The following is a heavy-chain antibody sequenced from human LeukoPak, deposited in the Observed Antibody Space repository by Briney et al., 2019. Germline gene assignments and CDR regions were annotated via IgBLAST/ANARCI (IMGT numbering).Heavy chain of an antibody. CDR3: ARPVEIATMMAFDI. V-gene: IGHV4-59*01. Sequence: SETLSLTCTVSGGSISSYYWSWIRQPPGKGLEWIGYIYYSGSTNYNPSLKSRVTISVDTSMNQFSLKLSSVTAADTAVYYCARPVEIATMMAFDIWGQGTMVTVSS. CDR1: GGSISSYY. CDR2: IYYSGST. D-gene: IGHD5-24*01. J-gene: IGHJ3*02.